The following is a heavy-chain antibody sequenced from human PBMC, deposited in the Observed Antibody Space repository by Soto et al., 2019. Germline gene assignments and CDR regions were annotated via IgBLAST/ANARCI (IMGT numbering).Heavy chain of an antibody. J-gene: IGHJ3*02. Sequence: QVQLVQSGAEVKKPGSSVKVSCKASGGTFSSYTISWVRQAPGQGLEWMGRIIPILGIANYAQKFQGRVTITADKSTSTAYMELSSLRAEDPAVYYCERKGYCSSTCCYGDDAFDIWGQGTMVTVSS. CDR2: IIPILGIA. CDR1: GGTFSSYT. D-gene: IGHD2-2*01. V-gene: IGHV1-69*02. CDR3: ERKGYCSSTCCYGDDAFDI.